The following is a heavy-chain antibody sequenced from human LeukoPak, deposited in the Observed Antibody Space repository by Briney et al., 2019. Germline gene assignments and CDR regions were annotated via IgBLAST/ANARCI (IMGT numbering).Heavy chain of an antibody. J-gene: IGHJ4*02. CDR3: AKARGSYYDFWSGYYERGAADY. CDR1: RFTFSSYS. CDR2: VSYDGGTK. V-gene: IGHV3-30*04. D-gene: IGHD3-3*01. Sequence: GRSLRLSCAASRFTFSSYSMHWVRQPPGKGLEWVAAVSYDGGTKYYADSVTGRFTISRDNSKNTLYLQMNSLRAEDTAVYYCAKARGSYYDFWSGYYERGAADYWGQGTLVTVSS.